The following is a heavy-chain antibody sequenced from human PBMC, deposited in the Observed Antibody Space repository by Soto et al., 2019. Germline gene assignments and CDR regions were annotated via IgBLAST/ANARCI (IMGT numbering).Heavy chain of an antibody. J-gene: IGHJ4*02. CDR1: GYTFTSYA. CDR3: ARGTVVTHFDY. Sequence: QVQLVQSGAEEKKPGASVKVSCKASGYTFTSYAMHWVRQSPGQRLEWMGWINAGNGNTKYSQKFQGRVTITRDTSASTAYMELSSLRSEDTAVYYCARGTVVTHFDYWGQGTLVTVSS. CDR2: INAGNGNT. V-gene: IGHV1-3*05. D-gene: IGHD2-15*01.